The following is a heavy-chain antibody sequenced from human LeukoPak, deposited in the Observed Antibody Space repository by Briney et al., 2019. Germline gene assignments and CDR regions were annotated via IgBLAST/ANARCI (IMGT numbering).Heavy chain of an antibody. CDR1: GFTFSTYN. CDR3: ARSQGTMTSPIDY. D-gene: IGHD3-22*01. Sequence: PGGSLRLSCAASGFTFSTYNMNWVRQAPGKGLEWVSYTSSSSSYIYYADSVKGRFTISRDNANNSLYMQMNSLRAEDTAVYYCARSQGTMTSPIDYWGPGTLVTVSS. J-gene: IGHJ4*02. V-gene: IGHV3-21*06. CDR2: TSSSSSYI.